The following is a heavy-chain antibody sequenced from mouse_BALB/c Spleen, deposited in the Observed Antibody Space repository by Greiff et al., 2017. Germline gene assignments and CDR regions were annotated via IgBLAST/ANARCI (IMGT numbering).Heavy chain of an antibody. CDR2: ISSGGGST. Sequence: EVKLEESGGGLVKPGGSLKLSCAASGFAFSSYDMSWVRQTPEKRLEWVAYISSGGGSTYYPDTVKGRFTISRDNAKNTLYLQMSSLKSEDTAMYYCAREGVSYWGQGTSVTVSS. CDR1: GFAFSSYD. V-gene: IGHV5-12-1*01. CDR3: AREGVSY. D-gene: IGHD3-3*01. J-gene: IGHJ4*01.